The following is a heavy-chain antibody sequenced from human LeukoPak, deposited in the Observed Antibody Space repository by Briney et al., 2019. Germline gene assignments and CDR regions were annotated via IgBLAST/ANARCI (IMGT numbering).Heavy chain of an antibody. D-gene: IGHD3-22*01. CDR3: ARHVVAVGFDY. V-gene: IGHV3-66*04. CDR2: IYSGGST. CDR1: RFSFSNYG. J-gene: IGHJ4*02. Sequence: GGSLRLSCAASRFSFSNYGMHWVRQAPGQGLEWVSVIYSGGSTYYADSVKGRFTVSRDNSKNTLYLQMNNLRAEDTAVYYCARHVVAVGFDYWGQGTLVTVSS.